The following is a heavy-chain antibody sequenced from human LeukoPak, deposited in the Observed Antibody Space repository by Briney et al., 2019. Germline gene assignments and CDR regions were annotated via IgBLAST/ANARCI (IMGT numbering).Heavy chain of an antibody. Sequence: ASVKVSCKASGYTFTSYGISWVRQAPGQGLEWMGWISAYNGNTNYAQKLQGRVTMTRNTSISTAYMELSSLRSEDTAVYYCARGSGSTDAFDIWGQGTMVTVSS. V-gene: IGHV1-18*01. CDR1: GYTFTSYG. D-gene: IGHD3-10*01. CDR2: ISAYNGNT. CDR3: ARGSGSTDAFDI. J-gene: IGHJ3*02.